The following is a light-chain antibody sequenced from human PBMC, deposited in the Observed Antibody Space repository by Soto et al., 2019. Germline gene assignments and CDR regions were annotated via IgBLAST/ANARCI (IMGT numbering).Light chain of an antibody. CDR3: SAFTNRITRDA. CDR1: SSDVGGYNY. J-gene: IGLJ1*01. V-gene: IGLV2-14*01. Sequence: QSALTQPASVSGSPGQSITISCTGTSSDVGGYNYVSWFQHHPGKAPKLIIYEVSDRPSGVSARFSGSKSGDTATLTISGLQAEDEADYYCSAFTNRITRDAFGTGTKLTVL. CDR2: EVS.